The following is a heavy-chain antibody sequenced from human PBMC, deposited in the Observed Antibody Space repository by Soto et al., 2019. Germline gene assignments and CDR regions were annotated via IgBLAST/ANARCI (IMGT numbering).Heavy chain of an antibody. J-gene: IGHJ4*02. CDR3: AREIYVSDTGPNFPYDFDS. V-gene: IGHV5-10-1*01. D-gene: IGHD5-18*01. Sequence: GQYLKISCTGSGDNVAGYLITWVRQKPGKGLEWKGLLAPSAAQTYYIPSHRGHVTISVTESITTVFLQWSRLRASDTAMDHWAREIYVSDTGPNFPYDFDSWAQGAPVPVAS. CDR1: GDNVAGYL. CDR2: LAPSAAQT.